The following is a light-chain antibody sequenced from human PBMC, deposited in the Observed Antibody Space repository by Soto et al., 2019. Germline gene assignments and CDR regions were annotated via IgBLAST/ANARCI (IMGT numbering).Light chain of an antibody. CDR2: DVS. Sequence: QSALTQPASVSGSPGQSITISCTGTTSDLGGYNYVSWYQQHPGKAPKLMIYDVSNRPSGVSNRFSRSKSGNTASLTISGLQVEDESDYYCSSYTSSSLDVFGTGIKLTVL. J-gene: IGLJ1*01. V-gene: IGLV2-14*01. CDR3: SSYTSSSLDV. CDR1: TSDLGGYNY.